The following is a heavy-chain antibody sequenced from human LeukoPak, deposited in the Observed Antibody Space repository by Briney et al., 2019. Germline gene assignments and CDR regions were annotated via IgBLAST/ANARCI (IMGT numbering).Heavy chain of an antibody. J-gene: IGHJ2*01. CDR1: GGSISGYY. CDR2: IYYSGST. CDR3: ARDRRDYGDPYWYFDL. D-gene: IGHD4-17*01. Sequence: SETLSLTCTVSGGSISGYYWSWIRQPPGKRLEWIGYIYYSGSTNYNPSLKSRVTISVDTSKNQFSLKLSSVTAADTAVYYCARDRRDYGDPYWYFDLWGRGTLVTVSS. V-gene: IGHV4-59*01.